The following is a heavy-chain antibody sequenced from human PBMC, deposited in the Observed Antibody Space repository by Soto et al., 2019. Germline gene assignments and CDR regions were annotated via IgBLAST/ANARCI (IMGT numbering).Heavy chain of an antibody. CDR1: GFSLSTSGVG. V-gene: IGHV2-5*02. Sequence: QITLKESGPTLVKPTQTLTLTCAFSGFSLSTSGVGVGWIRQPPGRALEWLALIYGDDDKRYSPSLKRRLTQTKDTSKNQVVLTMTNIDPVDTATYYCAHRPTDGYGVIDPWGQGILVTDSS. CDR3: AHRPTDGYGVIDP. J-gene: IGHJ5*02. CDR2: IYGDDDK. D-gene: IGHD4-17*01.